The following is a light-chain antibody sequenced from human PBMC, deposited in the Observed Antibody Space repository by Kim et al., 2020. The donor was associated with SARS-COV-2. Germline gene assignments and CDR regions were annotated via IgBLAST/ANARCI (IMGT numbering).Light chain of an antibody. J-gene: IGLJ3*02. CDR1: SSNIGNNA. Sequence: QSVLTQPPSVSGAPRQRVTISCYGSSSNIGNNAVNWYQQLPGKAPRLLIYSDDVLPAGVSGRFSGSKSGTSVSLAINGLQSDDEADYFCASWDDALNAGVFGGGTQLTVL. V-gene: IGLV1-36*01. CDR2: SDD. CDR3: ASWDDALNAGV.